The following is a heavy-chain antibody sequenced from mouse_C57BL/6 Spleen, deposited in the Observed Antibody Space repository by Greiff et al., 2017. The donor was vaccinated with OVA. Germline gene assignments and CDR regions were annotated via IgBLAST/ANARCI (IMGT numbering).Heavy chain of an antibody. J-gene: IGHJ1*03. CDR1: GYTFTDYY. V-gene: IGHV1-26*01. D-gene: IGHD1-1*01. CDR3: ATPPYYGSSYGYFDV. CDR2: INPNNGGT. Sequence: VQLQQSGPELVKPGASVKISCKASGYTFTDYYMNWVKQSHGKSLEWIGDINPNNGGTSYNQKFKGKATLTVDKSSSTAYMELRSLTSEDSAVYYCATPPYYGSSYGYFDVWGTGTTVTVSS.